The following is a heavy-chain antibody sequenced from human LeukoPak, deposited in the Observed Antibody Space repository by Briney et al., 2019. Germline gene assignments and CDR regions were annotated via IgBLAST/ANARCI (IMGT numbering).Heavy chain of an antibody. Sequence: GASVKVSCTASGYTFTSYYMHWVRQAPGQGLEWMGIINPSGGSTSYAQKLKGRVTMTRDTSTSTVYMELSSLRSEDTAVYYCARAVVVTAIAEGSYYYYGMDVWGQGTTVTVSS. J-gene: IGHJ6*02. CDR2: INPSGGST. CDR3: ARAVVVTAIAEGSYYYYGMDV. V-gene: IGHV1-46*01. CDR1: GYTFTSYY. D-gene: IGHD2-21*02.